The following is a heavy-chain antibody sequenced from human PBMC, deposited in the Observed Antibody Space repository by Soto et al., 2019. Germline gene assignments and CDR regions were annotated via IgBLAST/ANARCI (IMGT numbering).Heavy chain of an antibody. CDR1: GFTFSSYA. Sequence: GGSLRLSCAASGFTFSSYAMSWVRQAPGRGLEWVSAISGSGSSTYHADTVKGRFTTSIDNSQDTLFLQMNSLRAEDTAVYYCAKGSGPYRPYYFDYWGQGTLVTVSS. D-gene: IGHD2-15*01. CDR2: ISGSGSST. V-gene: IGHV3-23*01. J-gene: IGHJ4*02. CDR3: AKGSGPYRPYYFDY.